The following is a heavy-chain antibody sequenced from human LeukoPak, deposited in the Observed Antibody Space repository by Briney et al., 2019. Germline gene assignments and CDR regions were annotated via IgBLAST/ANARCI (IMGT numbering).Heavy chain of an antibody. CDR2: ISSSSSYI. Sequence: GGSLRPSCAASGFTFSSYSMNWVRQAPGKGLEWVSSISSSSSYIYYADSVKGRFTISRDNAKNSLYLQMNSLRAEDTAVYYCARDLISSLGRWFDPWGQGTLVTVSS. V-gene: IGHV3-21*01. CDR1: GFTFSSYS. CDR3: ARDLISSLGRWFDP. D-gene: IGHD3-3*02. J-gene: IGHJ5*02.